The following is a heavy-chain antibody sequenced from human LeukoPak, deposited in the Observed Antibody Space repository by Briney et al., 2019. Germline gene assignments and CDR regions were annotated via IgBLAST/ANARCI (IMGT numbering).Heavy chain of an antibody. CDR1: GGSISSYY. CDR3: ARGYSSSRYFDY. CDR2: FYSTGST. J-gene: IGHJ4*02. Sequence: SETLSLTCDVSGGSISSYYWIWIRQPPGMGLEWIGHFYSTGSTSYNPSLKSRVTMSVDTSKNQFSLKLSSVTAADTAVYYCARGYSSSRYFDYWGQGTLVTVSS. V-gene: IGHV4-59*13. D-gene: IGHD6-13*01.